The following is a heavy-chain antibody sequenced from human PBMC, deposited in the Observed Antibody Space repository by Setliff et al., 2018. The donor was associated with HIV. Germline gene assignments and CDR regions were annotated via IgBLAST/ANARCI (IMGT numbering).Heavy chain of an antibody. Sequence: SVKVSCKASEDTFNSYTIHWVRQTPGQGLEWMGRTIPVLSMSNFALKFQGRGSIFADKSTSTAYLGLNGLTSEDTAIYYCATSSGSGVAPFDNWGQGTLGTVSS. CDR3: ATSSGSGVAPFDN. J-gene: IGHJ4*02. D-gene: IGHD3-10*01. V-gene: IGHV1-69*02. CDR2: TIPVLSMS. CDR1: EDTFNSYT.